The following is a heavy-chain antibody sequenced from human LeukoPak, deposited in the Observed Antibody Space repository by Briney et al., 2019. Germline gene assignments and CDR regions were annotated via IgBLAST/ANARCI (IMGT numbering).Heavy chain of an antibody. D-gene: IGHD3-10*01. J-gene: IGHJ4*02. CDR3: ARELAAPSGSYYNDVDFDY. CDR1: GFTFSSYA. V-gene: IGHV3-30-3*01. Sequence: PGGSLRLSCAASGFTFSSYAMHWVRQAPGKGLEWVAVISYDGSNKYYADSVKGRFTISRDNSKNTLYLQMNSPRAEDTAVYYCARELAAPSGSYYNDVDFDYWGQGTLVTVSS. CDR2: ISYDGSNK.